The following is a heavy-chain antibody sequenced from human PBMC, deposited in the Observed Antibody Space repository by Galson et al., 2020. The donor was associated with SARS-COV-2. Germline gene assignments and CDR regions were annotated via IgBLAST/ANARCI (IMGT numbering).Heavy chain of an antibody. CDR3: ASSSSWNDPFDY. Sequence: GGSLRLSCAASGFTFSSYAMYWVRQTPGKGLEWVAVISYDGSNKYYEDSVKGRFTISRDNSKNTLYLQMNSLRGEDTAVYYCASSSSWNDPFDYWGHGSVVTVSS. J-gene: IGHJ4*01. CDR1: GFTFSSYA. D-gene: IGHD6-13*01. V-gene: IGHV3-30*04. CDR2: ISYDGSNK.